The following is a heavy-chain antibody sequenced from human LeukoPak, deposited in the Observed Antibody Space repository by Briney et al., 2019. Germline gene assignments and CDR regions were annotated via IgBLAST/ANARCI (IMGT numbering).Heavy chain of an antibody. Sequence: KPSETLSLTCTVSGGSISSGGYYWSWIRQHPGKGPEWIGYIYYSGSTYYNPSLKSRVTISVDTSKNQFPLKLSSVTAADTAVYYCARENGDYVRGPYGMDVWGQGTTVTVSS. V-gene: IGHV4-31*03. CDR3: ARENGDYVRGPYGMDV. CDR1: GGSISSGGYY. J-gene: IGHJ6*02. D-gene: IGHD4-17*01. CDR2: IYYSGST.